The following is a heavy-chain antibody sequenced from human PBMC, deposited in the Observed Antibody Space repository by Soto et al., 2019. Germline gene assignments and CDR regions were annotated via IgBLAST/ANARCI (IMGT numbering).Heavy chain of an antibody. J-gene: IGHJ6*02. D-gene: IGHD2-15*01. CDR3: ARFSGGSYNTYYFYYGMDV. CDR2: ISAYNGNT. V-gene: IGHV1-18*04. CDR1: GYTFTSDG. Sequence: GASVNVSCKASGYTFTSDGISWVRQAPLQVLDWMGWISAYNGNTKYSQDLQGRVTMTTDTSTSTAYMELRSLRSDDTAMYYCARFSGGSYNTYYFYYGMDVWGQGSTVTVSS.